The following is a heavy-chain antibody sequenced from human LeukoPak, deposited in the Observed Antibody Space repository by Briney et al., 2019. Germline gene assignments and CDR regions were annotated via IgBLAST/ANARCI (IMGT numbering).Heavy chain of an antibody. Sequence: GRSLRLSCAASGFTFSSYGMHWVRQAPGKGLEWVAVISYDGSNKYYADSVKGRFTISRDNSKNTLYLQMNSLRAEDTAVYYCAKDLGDGSGPDYWGQGTLVTVSP. CDR1: GFTFSSYG. CDR3: AKDLGDGSGPDY. J-gene: IGHJ4*02. V-gene: IGHV3-30*18. D-gene: IGHD3-10*01. CDR2: ISYDGSNK.